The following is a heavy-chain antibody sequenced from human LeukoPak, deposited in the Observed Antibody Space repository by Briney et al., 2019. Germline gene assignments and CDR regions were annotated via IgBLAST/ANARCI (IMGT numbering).Heavy chain of an antibody. D-gene: IGHD2-15*01. CDR1: GFTFSSYE. Sequence: GGSLRLSCAASGFTFSSYEMNWVRQAPGKGLEWVSYISSSGDTMYYADSARGRFTISRDNAKNSLYLQMNSLRAEDTAVYYCARALVVYYYMDVWGQGTTVTVSS. CDR3: ARALVVYYYMDV. J-gene: IGHJ6*02. V-gene: IGHV3-48*03. CDR2: ISSSGDTM.